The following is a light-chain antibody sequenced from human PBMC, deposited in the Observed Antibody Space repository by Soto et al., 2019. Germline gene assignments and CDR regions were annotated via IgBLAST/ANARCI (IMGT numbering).Light chain of an antibody. J-gene: IGKJ1*01. CDR2: GAS. Sequence: EMVMTQSPATLSVSLGERATLSCRASQSVSTKLVWYQQKPGQAPRLLIYGASTRAAGIPARFSGSGSGTEFTLTISSLQSEDFAVDYCQQHDQGWTFGQGTKVEIK. CDR3: QQHDQGWT. CDR1: QSVSTK. V-gene: IGKV3-15*01.